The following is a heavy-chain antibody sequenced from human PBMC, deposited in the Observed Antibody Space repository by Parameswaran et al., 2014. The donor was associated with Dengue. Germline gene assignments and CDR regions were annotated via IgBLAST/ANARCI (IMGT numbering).Heavy chain of an antibody. Sequence: VRQAPGKGLEYVSAISSNGGSTYYADSVKGRFTISRDNSKNTLYLQMSSLRAEDTAVYYCVKLDYDFWSGYYPRDYYYYGMDVWGQGTTVTVSS. D-gene: IGHD3-3*01. CDR3: VKLDYDFWSGYYPRDYYYYGMDV. V-gene: IGHV3-64D*06. J-gene: IGHJ6*02. CDR2: ISSNGGST.